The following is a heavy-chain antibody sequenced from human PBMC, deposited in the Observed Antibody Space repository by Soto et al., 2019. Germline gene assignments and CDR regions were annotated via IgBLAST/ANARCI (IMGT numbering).Heavy chain of an antibody. D-gene: IGHD3-3*01. CDR2: IYHTGST. V-gene: IGHV4-38-2*01. J-gene: IGHJ4*02. CDR1: GHSISSGFYY. CDR3: ARYGYYTSARFFDY. Sequence: SETLSLTCAVSGHSISSGFYYWGWVRQPPGKRLEWIGSIYHTGSTYYNPSLKSRVTISVDTSKNRLSLKLNSVTAADTAMYFCARYGYYTSARFFDYWGQGILVTSPQ.